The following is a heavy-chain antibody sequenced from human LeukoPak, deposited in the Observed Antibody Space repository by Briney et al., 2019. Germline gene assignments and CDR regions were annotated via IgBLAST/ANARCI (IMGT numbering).Heavy chain of an antibody. Sequence: GESLKIPCQGFGYSFPSYWIGWVRQIPGKGLEWMGIIYPGDSDTRYSPSFQGQVTISADKSISTAYLQWSSLKASDTALYYCARLSGYSGYEYLYYDYGMDVWGQGATVAVSS. CDR3: ARLSGYSGYEYLYYDYGMDV. CDR1: GYSFPSYW. D-gene: IGHD5-12*01. V-gene: IGHV5-51*01. CDR2: IYPGDSDT. J-gene: IGHJ6*02.